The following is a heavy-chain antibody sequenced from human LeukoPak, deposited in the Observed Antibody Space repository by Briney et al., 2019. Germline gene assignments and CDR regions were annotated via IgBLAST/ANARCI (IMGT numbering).Heavy chain of an antibody. CDR2: FDPEDGET. V-gene: IGHV1-24*01. CDR1: GYTLTELS. Sequence: GASVKVSCKVSGYTLTELSMHWVRQAPGKGLEWMGGFDPEDGETIYAQKFQGRVTMTEDTSTDTAYMGLSSLRSEDTAVYYCATGGGYDILTGFVYWGQGTLVTVSS. D-gene: IGHD3-9*01. J-gene: IGHJ4*02. CDR3: ATGGGYDILTGFVY.